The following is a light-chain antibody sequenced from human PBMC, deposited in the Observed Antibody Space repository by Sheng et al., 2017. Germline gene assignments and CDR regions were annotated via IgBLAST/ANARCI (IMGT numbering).Light chain of an antibody. Sequence: EIVLTQSPDILSLSPGERATLSCRASQSVSSSYLAWYQQKPGQAPRLLIYDASSRAAGIPDRFSGSGSGTDFTLTISRLEPEDFAVYYCQQYNNWPRTFGQGTKVKSN. J-gene: IGKJ1*01. CDR3: QQYNNWPRT. CDR2: DAS. V-gene: IGKV3-20*01. CDR1: QSVSSSY.